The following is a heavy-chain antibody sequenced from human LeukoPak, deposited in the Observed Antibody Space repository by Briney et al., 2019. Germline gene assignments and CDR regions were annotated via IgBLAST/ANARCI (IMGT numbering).Heavy chain of an antibody. CDR1: GFTFSSYA. CDR2: ISYDGSNK. J-gene: IGHJ4*02. D-gene: IGHD6-13*01. Sequence: GGSLRLSCAASGFTFSSYAMHWVRQAPGKGLEWVAVISYDGSNKYYGDSVKGRFTISRDNSKNTLYLQMNSLRAEDTAVYYCAKDRSSSWTFDYWGQGTLVTVSS. CDR3: AKDRSSSWTFDY. V-gene: IGHV3-30*04.